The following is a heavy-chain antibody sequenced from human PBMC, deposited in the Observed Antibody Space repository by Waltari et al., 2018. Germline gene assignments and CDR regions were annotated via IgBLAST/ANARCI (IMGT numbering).Heavy chain of an antibody. J-gene: IGHJ6*02. CDR1: GGTFSSYA. CDR2: IIPIFGTA. V-gene: IGHV1-69*13. D-gene: IGHD2-8*02. CDR3: ARWEYCTGGVCHDYYGMDV. Sequence: QVQLVQSGAEVKKPGSSVKVSCKASGGTFSSYAISWVRQAPGPGLEWMGGIIPIFGTANYAQKFQGRVTITADESTSTAYMELSSLRSEDTAVYYCARWEYCTGGVCHDYYGMDVWGQGTTVTVSS.